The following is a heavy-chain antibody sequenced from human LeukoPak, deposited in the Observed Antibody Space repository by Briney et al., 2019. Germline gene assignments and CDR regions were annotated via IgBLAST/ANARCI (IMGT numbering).Heavy chain of an antibody. J-gene: IGHJ5*02. V-gene: IGHV4-34*01. Sequence: SETLSLTCAVCGGSFSGYYWSWIRQPPGKGLEWIGEINHSGSTNYNPSLKSRVTISVDTSKNQFSLKLSSVTAADTAVYYCARAPSYDFWSGYFRRCWFDPWGQGTLVTVSS. CDR3: ARAPSYDFWSGYFRRCWFDP. CDR2: INHSGST. D-gene: IGHD3-3*01. CDR1: GGSFSGYY.